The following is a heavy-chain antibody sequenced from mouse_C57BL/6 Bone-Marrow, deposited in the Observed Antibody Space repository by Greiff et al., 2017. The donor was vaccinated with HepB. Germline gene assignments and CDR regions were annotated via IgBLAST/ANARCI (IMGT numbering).Heavy chain of an antibody. CDR1: GFTFSSYA. D-gene: IGHD1-1*01. V-gene: IGHV5-4*03. CDR2: ISDGGSYT. CDR3: ARALYSCFAY. J-gene: IGHJ3*01. Sequence: EVMLVESGGGLVKPGGSLKLSCAASGFTFSSYAMSWVRQTPEKRLEWVATISDGGSYTYYPDNVKGRFTISRDNAKNNLYLQMSHLKSEDTAMYYCARALYSCFAYWGQGTLVTVSA.